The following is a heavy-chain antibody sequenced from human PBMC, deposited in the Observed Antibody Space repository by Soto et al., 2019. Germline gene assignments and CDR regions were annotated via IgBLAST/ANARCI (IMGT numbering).Heavy chain of an antibody. V-gene: IGHV4-59*01. D-gene: IGHD2-15*01. CDR1: GGSISSYY. Sequence: QVQLQESGPGLVKPSETLSLTCTVSGGSISSYYWSWIRQPPGKGLEWIGYIYYSGSTNYNPSLKSRVTISVDTSKNQFSRKLSSVTAADTAVYYCARDKCSGGSCYPNYYYGMDVWGQGTTVTVSS. J-gene: IGHJ6*02. CDR3: ARDKCSGGSCYPNYYYGMDV. CDR2: IYYSGST.